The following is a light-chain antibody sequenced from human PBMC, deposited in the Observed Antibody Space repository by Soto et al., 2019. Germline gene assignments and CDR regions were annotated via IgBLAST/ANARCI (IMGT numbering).Light chain of an antibody. Sequence: QSALTQPASVSGSPGQSITISCTGSSSDVGGYNYVSWYQQHPGKAPKLMIYEVSNRPSGISNRFSGSKSGNTASLTLSGLQAEDEADYYCCLYLGGTSVFGGGTQLTVL. CDR3: CLYLGGTSV. CDR1: SSDVGGYNY. J-gene: IGLJ7*01. CDR2: EVS. V-gene: IGLV2-14*01.